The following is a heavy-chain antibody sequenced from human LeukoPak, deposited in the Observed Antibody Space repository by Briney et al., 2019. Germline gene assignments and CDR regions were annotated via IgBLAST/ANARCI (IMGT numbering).Heavy chain of an antibody. D-gene: IGHD5-18*01. CDR3: ASRFGYSYGYPSDY. V-gene: IGHV3-11*01. J-gene: IGHJ4*02. CDR2: ISSSGSTI. Sequence: PGGSLRLSCAASGFTFSDYYTSWIRQAPGKGLEWVSYISSSGSTIYYADSVKGRFTISRDNAKNSLYLQMNSLRAEDTAVYYCASRFGYSYGYPSDYWGQGTLVTVSS. CDR1: GFTFSDYY.